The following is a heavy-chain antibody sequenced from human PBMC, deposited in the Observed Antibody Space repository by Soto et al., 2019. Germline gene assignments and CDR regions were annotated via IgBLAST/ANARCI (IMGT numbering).Heavy chain of an antibody. J-gene: IGHJ5*02. Sequence: ASVKVSCKASGYTFTSYGISWVRQAPGQGLEWMGWISAYNGNTHYAQKLQGRVTMTTDTSTSTAYMELRSLRSDDTAVYYCARLGYYSGGSCYSPPPNWFDPWGQGTLVTVSS. V-gene: IGHV1-18*01. CDR1: GYTFTSYG. CDR3: ARLGYYSGGSCYSPPPNWFDP. CDR2: ISAYNGNT. D-gene: IGHD2-15*01.